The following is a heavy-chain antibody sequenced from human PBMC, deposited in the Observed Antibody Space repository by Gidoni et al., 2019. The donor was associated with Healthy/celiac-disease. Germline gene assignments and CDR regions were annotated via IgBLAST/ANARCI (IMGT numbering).Heavy chain of an antibody. V-gene: IGHV3-23*01. J-gene: IGHJ4*02. CDR1: GFTFSSYA. CDR2: IIGSGGST. CDR3: AKDYTLAAAYQY. D-gene: IGHD6-13*01. Sequence: EVQLLESGGGLVQPGGSLRISCAASGFTFSSYAMSWVRQAPGKGLGWFSAIIGSGGSTYYADSVKGRFTISRDNSKNTLYLQMNSLRAEDTAVYYCAKDYTLAAAYQYWGQGTLVTVSS.